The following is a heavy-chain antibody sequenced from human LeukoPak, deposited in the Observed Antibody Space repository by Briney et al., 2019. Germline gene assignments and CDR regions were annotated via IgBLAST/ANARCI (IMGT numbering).Heavy chain of an antibody. CDR1: GGSISSGGYY. D-gene: IGHD2-2*01. CDR3: ARARSYCSSTSCYEIDAFDI. CDR2: IYYSGST. J-gene: IGHJ3*02. Sequence: TSETLSLTCTVSGGSISSGGYYWSWLRQHPGKGLEWIGYIYYSGSTYYNSSLKSRVTISVDTSKNQFSLKLSSVTAADTAVYYCARARSYCSSTSCYEIDAFDIWGQGTMVTVSS. V-gene: IGHV4-31*03.